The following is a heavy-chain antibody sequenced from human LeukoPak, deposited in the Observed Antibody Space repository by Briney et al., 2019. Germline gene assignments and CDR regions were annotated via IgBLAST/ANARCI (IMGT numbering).Heavy chain of an antibody. CDR2: ISYDGCNK. CDR1: GFSITDYH. V-gene: IGHV3-30*18. Sequence: GGSLRLSCAGAGFSITDYHMHWLRQAPGKGLEGVAVISYDGCNKYYADSVKGRFTISRDNSKNTLYLQMNRLRAEDTAVYYCAEDFQLAAAGAMMFRDWFDPWGQGTLVTVSS. J-gene: IGHJ5*02. CDR3: AEDFQLAAAGAMMFRDWFDP. D-gene: IGHD6-13*01.